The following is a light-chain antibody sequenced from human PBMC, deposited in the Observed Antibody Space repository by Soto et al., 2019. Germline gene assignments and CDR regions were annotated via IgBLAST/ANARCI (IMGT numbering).Light chain of an antibody. CDR2: TAS. CDR3: QQYKSFSLT. V-gene: IGKV1-17*01. Sequence: IPMTQSPSSLSASLGERFTITCRASQGIRNDLGWFQQKPGKAPKLLIYTASTLQSGVPSRFSGSGSGTEFTLTISSLQPDDFATYYCQQYKSFSLTCGGGTKGDIK. CDR1: QGIRND. J-gene: IGKJ4*01.